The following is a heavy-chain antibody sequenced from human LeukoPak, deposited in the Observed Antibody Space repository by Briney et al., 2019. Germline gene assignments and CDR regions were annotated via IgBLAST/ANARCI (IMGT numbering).Heavy chain of an antibody. D-gene: IGHD5-12*01. J-gene: IGHJ5*02. CDR1: GFTFSSYD. CDR3: ARSAEGRLPES. CDR2: IGTAGDT. Sequence: GGSLRLSCAASGFTFSSYDMHWVRQATGKGLEWVSAIGTAGDTYYPGSVKGRFTISRENAKNSLYLQMNSLRGGDTAVYYCARSAEGRLPESWGQGTLVTVSS. V-gene: IGHV3-13*01.